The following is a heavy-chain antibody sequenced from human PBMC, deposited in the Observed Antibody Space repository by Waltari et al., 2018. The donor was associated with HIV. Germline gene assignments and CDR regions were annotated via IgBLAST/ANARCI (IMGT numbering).Heavy chain of an antibody. CDR1: GFTFSYHY. CDR2: IRNRTNGYTT. Sequence: EVHLVESGGGLVQHGGSLRLSCAASGFTFSYHYMDWVRQAPGKGLEWVARIRNRTNGYTTEYVASVRGRFIISRDDSKNSLYLQMNSLRTEDTAVYFCVGGVTGSVFDYWGQGTLVTVSS. J-gene: IGHJ4*02. CDR3: VGGVTGSVFDY. D-gene: IGHD1-20*01. V-gene: IGHV3-72*01.